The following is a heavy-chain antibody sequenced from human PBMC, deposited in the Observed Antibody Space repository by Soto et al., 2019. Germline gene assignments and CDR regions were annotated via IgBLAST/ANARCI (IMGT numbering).Heavy chain of an antibody. Sequence: QVQLQESGPGLVKPSETLSLTCTVPGGSVNIGNYYWSWIRQPPGKGLEWIGFIHYSGSTNYNPSLKSRVTMSVDTSKNQFSLKLTSVNAADTVVYYCTRGGDAYKNGHWGQGTLVTVSS. D-gene: IGHD2-21*01. CDR1: GGSVNIGNYY. CDR3: TRGGDAYKNGH. J-gene: IGHJ4*02. CDR2: IHYSGST. V-gene: IGHV4-61*01.